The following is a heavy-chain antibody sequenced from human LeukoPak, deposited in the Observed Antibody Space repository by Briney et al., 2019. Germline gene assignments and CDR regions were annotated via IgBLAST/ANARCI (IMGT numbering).Heavy chain of an antibody. CDR2: IYTSGST. CDR1: GGSISCDDYS. V-gene: IGHV4-61*02. Sequence: TSETLSLTCTGSGGSISCDDYSWSWIRQPAGKGLEWIGRIYTSGSTNYNPSLKSRVTISVDTSKNHFSLELTSVTAADTAVYYCARSNSISSVPSYQYFYMDVWGKGAPGTVSS. D-gene: IGHD6-13*01. CDR3: ARSNSISSVPSYQYFYMDV. J-gene: IGHJ6*03.